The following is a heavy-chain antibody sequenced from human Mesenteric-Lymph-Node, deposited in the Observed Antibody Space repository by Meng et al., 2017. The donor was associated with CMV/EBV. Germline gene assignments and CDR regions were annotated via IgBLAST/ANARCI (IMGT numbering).Heavy chain of an antibody. V-gene: IGHV1-18*01. Sequence: ASVKVSCKASGYTFTSYGISWVRQAPGQGLEWMGWISAYNGNTNHAQKLQGRVTMTTDTSTSTAYMELRSLRSDDTAVYYCARLQTYYDFWSGYYTGLIADYWGQGTLVTVSS. CDR1: GYTFTSYG. D-gene: IGHD3-3*01. J-gene: IGHJ4*02. CDR3: ARLQTYYDFWSGYYTGLIADY. CDR2: ISAYNGNT.